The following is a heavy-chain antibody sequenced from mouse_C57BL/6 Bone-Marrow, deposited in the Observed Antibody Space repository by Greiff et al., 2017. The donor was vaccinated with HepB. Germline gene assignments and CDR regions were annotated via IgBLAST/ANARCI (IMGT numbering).Heavy chain of an antibody. CDR2: ISDGGSYT. D-gene: IGHD1-1*01. V-gene: IGHV5-4*03. Sequence: EVKLVESGGGLVKPGGSLKLSCAASGFTFSSYAMSWVRQTPEKRLEWVATISDGGSYTYYPDNVEGRFTISRDNAKNNLYLQMSHLKSEDTAMYYCARRRDGFAYWGQGTLVTVSA. CDR1: GFTFSSYA. J-gene: IGHJ3*01. CDR3: ARRRDGFAY.